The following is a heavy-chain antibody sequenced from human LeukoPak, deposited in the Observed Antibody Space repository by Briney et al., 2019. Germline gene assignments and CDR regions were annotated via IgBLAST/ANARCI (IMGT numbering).Heavy chain of an antibody. J-gene: IGHJ4*02. V-gene: IGHV5-51*01. Sequence: GESLKISCKGSGYTFTDYWIAWVRQMPGKGLQWMGIIYPGDSDTRYSPSFQGQVTISADKSIRTAYLQWSSLKASDTAMYYCARDKRSVQQSGLVDYWGQGTLVTVSS. CDR3: ARDKRSVQQSGLVDY. CDR1: GYTFTDYW. CDR2: IYPGDSDT. D-gene: IGHD3-16*01.